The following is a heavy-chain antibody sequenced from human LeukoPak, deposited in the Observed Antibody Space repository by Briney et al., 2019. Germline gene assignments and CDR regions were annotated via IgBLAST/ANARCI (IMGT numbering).Heavy chain of an antibody. CDR2: FDPEDGET. V-gene: IGHV1-24*01. J-gene: IGHJ4*02. Sequence: ASVKVSCKVSGYTXTELSMHWVRQAPGKGLEWMGGFDPEDGETIYAQKFQGRVTMTEDTSTDKAYMELSSLRSEDTAVYYCATDHYGVKGGFDYWGQGTLVTVSS. CDR3: ATDHYGVKGGFDY. CDR1: GYTXTELS. D-gene: IGHD4-17*01.